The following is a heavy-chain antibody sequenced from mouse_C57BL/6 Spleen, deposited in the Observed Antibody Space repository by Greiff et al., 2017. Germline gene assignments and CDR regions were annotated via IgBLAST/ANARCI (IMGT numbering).Heavy chain of an antibody. D-gene: IGHD2-4*01. CDR3: ARSSYDYGAWFAY. J-gene: IGHJ3*01. Sequence: EVKLVESGPGMVKPSQSLSLTCTVTGYSITSGYDWHWIRHFPGNKLEWMGYISYSGSTNYNPSLKSRISITHDTSKNHFFLKLNSVTTEETATYYCARSSYDYGAWFAYWGQGTLVTVSA. CDR2: ISYSGST. CDR1: GYSITSGYD. V-gene: IGHV3-1*01.